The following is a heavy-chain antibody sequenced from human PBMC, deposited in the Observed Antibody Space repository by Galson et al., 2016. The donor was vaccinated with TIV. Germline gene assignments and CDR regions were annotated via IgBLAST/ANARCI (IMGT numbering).Heavy chain of an antibody. CDR1: GFKFNSYV. CDR2: ISGSGGST. J-gene: IGHJ6*02. V-gene: IGHV3-23*01. D-gene: IGHD3-3*01. Sequence: SLRLSCATSGFKFNSYVMSWVRQAPGKGLEWVSGISGSGGSTSYTDSVKGRFTISRDNSKNILNLQMNSLRDEDTAVYYCAKSKSSDFWRRYFHFYSYGLDVWGQGTTVTVSS. CDR3: AKSKSSDFWRRYFHFYSYGLDV.